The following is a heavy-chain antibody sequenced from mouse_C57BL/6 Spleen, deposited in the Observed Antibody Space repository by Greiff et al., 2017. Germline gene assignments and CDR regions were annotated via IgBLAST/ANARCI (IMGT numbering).Heavy chain of an antibody. CDR1: GYAFTNYL. CDR2: INPGSGGT. CDR3: ARRGGGYYLFDY. J-gene: IGHJ2*01. Sequence: QVQLQQSGAELVRPGTSVKVSCKASGYAFTNYLIEWVKQRPGQGLEWIGVINPGSGGTNYNEKFKGKATLTADKSSSTAYMQLSSLTSEDSAVYFCARRGGGYYLFDYWGQGTTLTVSS. V-gene: IGHV1-54*01. D-gene: IGHD2-3*01.